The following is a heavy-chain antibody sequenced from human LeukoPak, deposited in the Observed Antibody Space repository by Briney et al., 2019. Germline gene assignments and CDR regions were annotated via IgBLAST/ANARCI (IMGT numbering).Heavy chain of an antibody. V-gene: IGHV3-53*01. CDR2: IYSGGST. CDR3: ARSPRGYSGYDFDY. J-gene: IGHJ4*02. CDR1: GFTVSSNY. Sequence: GGSLRLSCAASGFTVSSNYMSWVRRAPGKGLEGVSVIYSGGSTYYADSVKGRFTISRDNSKNTLFLQMNSLRAEDTAVYYCARSPRGYSGYDFDYWGQGTLVTVSS. D-gene: IGHD5-12*01.